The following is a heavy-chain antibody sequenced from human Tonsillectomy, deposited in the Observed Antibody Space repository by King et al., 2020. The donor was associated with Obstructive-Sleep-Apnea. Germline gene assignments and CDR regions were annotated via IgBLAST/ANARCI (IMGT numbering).Heavy chain of an antibody. D-gene: IGHD5-18*01. CDR2: ISFDGSDK. V-gene: IGHV3-30*18. Sequence: VQLVESGGGVVQPGRSLRLSCAASGFTFSTYGMHWVRQAPGKGLEWVAVISFDGSDKYHTDSLKGRFTISRDNSKNTLYLQMNSLRVEDTAVYYCAKEEWIQLWPALDYWGQGTLVTVSS. CDR1: GFTFSTYG. CDR3: AKEEWIQLWPALDY. J-gene: IGHJ4*02.